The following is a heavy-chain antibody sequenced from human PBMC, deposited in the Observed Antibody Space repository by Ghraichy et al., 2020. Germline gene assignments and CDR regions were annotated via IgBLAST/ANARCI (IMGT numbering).Heavy chain of an antibody. CDR3: ARRSSSWFDY. Sequence: SETLSLTCAVYGGSFSGYYWSWIRQPPGKGLEWIGEINHSGSTNYNPSLKSRVTISVDTSKNQFSLKLSSVTAADTAVYYCARRSSSWFDYWGQGTLVTVSS. J-gene: IGHJ4*02. D-gene: IGHD6-13*01. CDR1: GGSFSGYY. CDR2: INHSGST. V-gene: IGHV4-34*01.